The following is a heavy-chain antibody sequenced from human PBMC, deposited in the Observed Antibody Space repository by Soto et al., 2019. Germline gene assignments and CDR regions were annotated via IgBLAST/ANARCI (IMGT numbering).Heavy chain of an antibody. CDR3: AREEGFPRSWFDS. CDR2: VNPSGEA. V-gene: IGHV4-34*02. Sequence: QVELQQWGAGLLKPSATLSLTCGVYGGSFRNYYWIWVRQPPGKGLEWIGEVNPSGEATYNPSLQSRVTISLDTTNTHFTRTMTSVTAADTAIYFCAREEGFPRSWFDSWGQGTQVTVSS. CDR1: GGSFRNYY. J-gene: IGHJ5*01.